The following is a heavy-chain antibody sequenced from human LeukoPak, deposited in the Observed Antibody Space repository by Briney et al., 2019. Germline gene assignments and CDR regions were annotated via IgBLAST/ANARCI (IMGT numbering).Heavy chain of an antibody. J-gene: IGHJ4*02. CDR3: ARRNSGYSYGYYSY. CDR2: IYYDGNT. D-gene: IGHD5-18*01. V-gene: IGHV4-4*02. Sequence: SETLSLTCAVSGGSISSSNWYSWVRQPPGKGLGWIGEIYYDGNTNFNPSLKSRVTLSVASSKTPFSLKLSSVTAADTAVYYCARRNSGYSYGYYSYWGQGTLVTVSS. CDR1: GGSISSSNW.